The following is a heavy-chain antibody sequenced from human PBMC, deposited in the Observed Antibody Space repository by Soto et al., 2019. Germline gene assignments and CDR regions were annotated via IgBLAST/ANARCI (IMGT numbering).Heavy chain of an antibody. Sequence: GGSLRLSCAASGFTFSSYGMHWVRQAPDKGLEWVAVIWYDGSNKYYADSVKGRFTISRDNSKNTLYLQMNSLRAEDTAVYYCARDLVEQLGHYYYYYYMDVWGKGTTVTVSS. CDR3: ARDLVEQLGHYYYYYYMDV. CDR2: IWYDGSNK. J-gene: IGHJ6*03. D-gene: IGHD6-6*01. CDR1: GFTFSSYG. V-gene: IGHV3-33*01.